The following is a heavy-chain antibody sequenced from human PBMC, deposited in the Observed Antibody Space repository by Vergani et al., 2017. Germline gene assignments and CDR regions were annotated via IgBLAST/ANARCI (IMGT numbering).Heavy chain of an antibody. Sequence: EVQLVQSGAEVKKPGESLRISCKGSGYSFTSYWISWVRQMPGKGLEWMGRIDPSDSYTNYSPSFQGHVTISADQSISTAYLQWSSLKASDTAMYYGARPGIAAAGLPYGMDVWGQGTTVTVSS. CDR3: ARPGIAAAGLPYGMDV. D-gene: IGHD6-13*01. V-gene: IGHV5-10-1*03. CDR1: GYSFTSYW. J-gene: IGHJ6*02. CDR2: IDPSDSYT.